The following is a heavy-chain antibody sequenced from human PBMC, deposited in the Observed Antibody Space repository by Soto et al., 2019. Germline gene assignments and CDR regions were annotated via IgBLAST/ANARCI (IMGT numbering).Heavy chain of an antibody. CDR1: GFIFSNYA. CDR3: AKDVHYDSSGEDAFDI. D-gene: IGHD3-22*01. CDR2: ISGSGSST. V-gene: IGHV3-23*01. J-gene: IGHJ3*02. Sequence: PGGSLRLSCAASGFIFSNYAMSWVRQAPGKGLEWVSGISGSGSSTYYTDSVKGRFTISRDNSKNTLYLQMNSLRAEDTAVYYCAKDVHYDSSGEDAFDIWGRGTMVTASS.